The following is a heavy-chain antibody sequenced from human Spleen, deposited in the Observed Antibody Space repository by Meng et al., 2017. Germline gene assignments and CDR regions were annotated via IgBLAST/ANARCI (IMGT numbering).Heavy chain of an antibody. V-gene: IGHV4-39*07. J-gene: IGHJ4*02. CDR3: ARGSTLFAYFDY. CDR2: IYYTGSI. Sequence: SETLSLTCTVSGHSISGSDYYWGWIRQPPGKGLEWIGTIYYTGSIYYSPSLKSRVTISVDTSNNQFSLKLSSVTAADTAVYYCARGSTLFAYFDYWGQGTLVTVSS. CDR1: GHSISGSDYY. D-gene: IGHD2-21*01.